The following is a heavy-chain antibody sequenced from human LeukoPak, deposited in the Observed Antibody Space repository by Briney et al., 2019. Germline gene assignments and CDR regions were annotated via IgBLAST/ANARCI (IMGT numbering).Heavy chain of an antibody. J-gene: IGHJ4*02. CDR1: GFTFSSYA. V-gene: IGHV3-23*01. CDR3: AKDRVPDSAWEIGY. Sequence: TGGSLRLSCAASGFTFSSYAMSWVRQAPGKGLEWVSGISGSGGSTDYADSVKGRFTISRDNSKNTLYLQMNSLRAEDTAVYYCAKDRVPDSAWEIGYWGQGTLVTVSS. CDR2: ISGSGGST. D-gene: IGHD6-19*01.